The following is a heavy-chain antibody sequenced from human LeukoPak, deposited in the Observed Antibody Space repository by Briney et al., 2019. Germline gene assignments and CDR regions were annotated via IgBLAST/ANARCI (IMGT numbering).Heavy chain of an antibody. D-gene: IGHD6-13*01. V-gene: IGHV1-2*02. J-gene: IGHJ4*02. CDR3: ARGAEAETSPLDF. CDR1: GYIFSDYY. Sequence: ASVKVSCKASGYIFSDYYMHWVRQAPGQGLEWLGWINPKSGAADYAQQFRGRVTMTRDTSINTDCMEMKRVTSDDTAVYYCARGAEAETSPLDFWGQGTLVIVS. CDR2: INPKSGAA.